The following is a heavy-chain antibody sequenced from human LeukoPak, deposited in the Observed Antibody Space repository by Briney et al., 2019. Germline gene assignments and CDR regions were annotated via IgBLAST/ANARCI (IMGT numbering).Heavy chain of an antibody. CDR2: ITSGVPTI. J-gene: IGHJ4*02. CDR3: ARANYGFDY. D-gene: IGHD4/OR15-4a*01. Sequence: PGGSLRLSCAASGFTFSDYYMTWIRQAPGKGLEWVSYITSGVPTIYYAVSVKGRFTISRDNAQNSLYLQMNSLRAEDTAVYYCARANYGFDYWGQGTLVTVSS. CDR1: GFTFSDYY. V-gene: IGHV3-11*04.